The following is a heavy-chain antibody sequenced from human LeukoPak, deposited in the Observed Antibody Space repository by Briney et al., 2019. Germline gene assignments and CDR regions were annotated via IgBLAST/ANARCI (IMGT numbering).Heavy chain of an antibody. Sequence: PSETLSLTCTVSGGSIRSYYWSWIRQPPGKGLEGIGYISYSGNTNYNPSLKSRVTISVDTSKNQLSLELSSVTAADTAMYYCARLLYNWNDHYYYGMDVWGHGTTVTVSS. CDR2: ISYSGNT. CDR3: ARLLYNWNDHYYYGMDV. J-gene: IGHJ6*02. V-gene: IGHV4-59*08. CDR1: GGSIRSYY. D-gene: IGHD1-20*01.